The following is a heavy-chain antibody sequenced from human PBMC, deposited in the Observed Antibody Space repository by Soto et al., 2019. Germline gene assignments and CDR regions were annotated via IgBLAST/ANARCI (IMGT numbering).Heavy chain of an antibody. CDR2: ISYDGSNK. CDR3: AKGHGSSWQSDAFDI. Sequence: PGGSLRVSCAASRFTFSSYGMHWVRQAPGKGLEWVAVISYDGSNKYYADSVKGRFTISRDNSKNTLYLQMNSLRAEDTAVYYCAKGHGSSWQSDAFDIWGQGTMVTVSS. CDR1: RFTFSSYG. J-gene: IGHJ3*02. V-gene: IGHV3-30*18. D-gene: IGHD6-13*01.